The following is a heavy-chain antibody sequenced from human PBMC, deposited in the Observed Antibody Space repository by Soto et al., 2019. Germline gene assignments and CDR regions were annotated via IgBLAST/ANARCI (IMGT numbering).Heavy chain of an antibody. CDR2: ISYDGSNK. V-gene: IGHV3-30-3*01. J-gene: IGHJ4*02. CDR1: GFTFSSYA. D-gene: IGHD1-1*01. Sequence: GGSLRLSCAASGFTFSSYAMHWVRQAPGKGLEWVAVISYDGSNKYYADSVKGRFTISRDNSKNTLYLQMNSLRAEDTAVYYCARKKMATTNSLDYWGQGTLVTVSS. CDR3: ARKKMATTNSLDY.